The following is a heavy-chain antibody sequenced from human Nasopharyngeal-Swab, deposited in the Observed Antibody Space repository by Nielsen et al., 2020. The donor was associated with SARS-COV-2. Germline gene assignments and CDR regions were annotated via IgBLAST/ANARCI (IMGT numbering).Heavy chain of an antibody. Sequence: WIRQPPGKGLEWIGYIYYSGSTNYNPSLKSRVTISVDTSKNQFSLKLSSVTAADTAVYYCARDGPRGYSGYDTRNYYYYGMDVWGQGTTVTVSS. D-gene: IGHD5-12*01. J-gene: IGHJ6*02. CDR3: ARDGPRGYSGYDTRNYYYYGMDV. CDR2: IYYSGST. V-gene: IGHV4-59*01.